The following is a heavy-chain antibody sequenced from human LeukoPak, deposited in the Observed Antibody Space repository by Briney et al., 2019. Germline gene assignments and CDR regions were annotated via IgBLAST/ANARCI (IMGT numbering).Heavy chain of an antibody. V-gene: IGHV3-7*03. D-gene: IGHD5-24*01. Sequence: GGSLRLSCAASGFTFSTYWMTWVRQAPGKGLEWVAIIKPDGSEKYYVDSVKGRFTISRDNAENSLFLQMNGLRPEDTAVFYCARGQYTDGLSYWGQGTLVTVSS. CDR1: GFTFSTYW. CDR3: ARGQYTDGLSY. J-gene: IGHJ4*02. CDR2: IKPDGSEK.